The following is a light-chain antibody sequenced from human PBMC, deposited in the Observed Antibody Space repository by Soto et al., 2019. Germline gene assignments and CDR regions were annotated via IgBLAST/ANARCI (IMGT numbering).Light chain of an antibody. Sequence: DIQMTQSPSSLSASVGDRVTITCQASQTISNYLNWYHQKPGKPPKLLIYGISTLQSGVPSRFSGSGSGTDFTLTISSLQPEDFATYYCQQSFNTPYTFGQGTELEVK. V-gene: IGKV1-39*01. CDR2: GIS. J-gene: IGKJ2*01. CDR3: QQSFNTPYT. CDR1: QTISNY.